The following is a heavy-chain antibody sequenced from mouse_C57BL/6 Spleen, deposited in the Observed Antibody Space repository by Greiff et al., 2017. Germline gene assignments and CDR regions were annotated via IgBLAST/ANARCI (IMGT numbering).Heavy chain of an antibody. CDR1: GYTFTSYW. CDR3: ARVRAYAMDY. V-gene: IGHV1-69*01. D-gene: IGHD3-1*01. Sequence: QVQLQQPGAELVMPGASVKLSCKASGYTFTSYWMHWVKQRPGQGLEWIGEIDPSDSYTNYNQKFKGKSTLTVDKSSSTAYMQLSSLTSEDSAVYYCARVRAYAMDYWGQGTSGTVSS. CDR2: IDPSDSYT. J-gene: IGHJ4*01.